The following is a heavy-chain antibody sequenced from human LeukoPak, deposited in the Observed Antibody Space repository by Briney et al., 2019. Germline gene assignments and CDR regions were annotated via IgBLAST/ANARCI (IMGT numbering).Heavy chain of an antibody. CDR2: IWYDGNNK. V-gene: IGHV3-33*01. D-gene: IGHD3-22*01. CDR1: GFTFSSYG. CDR3: ARDLAADYYDSSGYDY. Sequence: GGSLRLSCAASGFTFSSYGMHWVRQAPGKGLEWVALIWYDGNNKYYADSVKGRFTISRDNSKNTLYLQMNSLRAEDTAVYYCARDLAADYYDSSGYDYWGQGTLVTVSS. J-gene: IGHJ4*02.